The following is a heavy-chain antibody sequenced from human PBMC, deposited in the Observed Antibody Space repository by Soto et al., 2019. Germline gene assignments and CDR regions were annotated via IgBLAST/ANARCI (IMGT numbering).Heavy chain of an antibody. CDR1: GFTFDDYA. Sequence: EVQLVESGGGLVQPGRSLRLSCAASGFTFDDYAMHWVRQAPGKGLEWVSGISWNSGSIGYADSVKGRFTISRDNAKNSLYLQMNSLRAEDTALYYCAKDSTSYPYSFDYWGQGTLVTVSS. CDR3: AKDSTSYPYSFDY. V-gene: IGHV3-9*01. CDR2: ISWNSGSI. J-gene: IGHJ4*02.